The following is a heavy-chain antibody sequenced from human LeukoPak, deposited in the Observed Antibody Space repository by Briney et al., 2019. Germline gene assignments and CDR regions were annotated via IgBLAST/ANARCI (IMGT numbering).Heavy chain of an antibody. CDR3: TRDSAKSFDD. D-gene: IGHD4/OR15-4a*01. CDR2: IYHDGSYK. J-gene: IGHJ4*02. CDR1: GFTFRNFG. V-gene: IGHV3-33*01. Sequence: PGGSLRLSCAASGFTFRNFGFHWVRRAPGKGLEWVAVIYHDGSYKFYADSVKGRFTFSRDNSKNTVFLEMNSLRGEDSAMYYCTRDSAKSFDDWGQGTLVTVSS.